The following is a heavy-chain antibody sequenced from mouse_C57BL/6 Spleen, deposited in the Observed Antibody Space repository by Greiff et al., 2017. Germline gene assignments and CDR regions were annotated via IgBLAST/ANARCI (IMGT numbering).Heavy chain of an antibody. CDR1: GFTFSSYA. J-gene: IGHJ3*01. CDR3: AANWAFAY. CDR2: ISDGGSYT. V-gene: IGHV5-4*03. D-gene: IGHD4-1*02. Sequence: EVKVVESGGGLVKPGGSLKLSCAASGFTFSSYAMSWVRQTPEKRLEWVATISDGGSYTYYPDNVKGRFTISRDNAKNNLYLQMSHLKSEDTAMYYCAANWAFAYWGQGTLVTVSA.